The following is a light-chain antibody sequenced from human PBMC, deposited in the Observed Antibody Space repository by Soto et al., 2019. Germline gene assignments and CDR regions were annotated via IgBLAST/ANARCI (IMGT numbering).Light chain of an antibody. Sequence: QSALTQPASVSGSPGQSITISCAGTSSDVGGYNFVSWYQQHPGKAPKLIICDVSKRPSGVSNRFSGSKSGDTASLTISGLQAEDEADYFCCSYASTTAYVFGGGTKLTVL. CDR2: DVS. CDR1: SSDVGGYNF. CDR3: CSYASTTAYV. V-gene: IGLV2-23*02. J-gene: IGLJ2*01.